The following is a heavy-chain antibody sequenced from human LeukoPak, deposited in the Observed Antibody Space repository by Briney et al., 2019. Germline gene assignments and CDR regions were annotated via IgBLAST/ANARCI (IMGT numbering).Heavy chain of an antibody. CDR3: AIGCSSASCYNQFFDS. CDR2: FSGSGDST. Sequence: GGSLRLSCAASGFTFTSYAMSWDRQAPGKGLEWVSGFSGSGDSTHYADSVKGRFTISRGNSENTLYLQMNSLRAEDTAVYYCAIGCSSASCYNQFFDSWGQGTLVTVSS. J-gene: IGHJ4*02. CDR1: GFTFTSYA. V-gene: IGHV3-23*01. D-gene: IGHD2-2*02.